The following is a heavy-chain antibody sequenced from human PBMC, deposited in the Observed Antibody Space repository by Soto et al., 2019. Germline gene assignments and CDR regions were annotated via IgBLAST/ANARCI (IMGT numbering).Heavy chain of an antibody. CDR3: ERHAYDRSGSFTAYYYGMDV. J-gene: IGHJ6*02. V-gene: IGHV5-51*01. CDR2: IYPGDSDT. CDR1: GYSFTSYW. D-gene: IGHD3-22*01. Sequence: DSLKISCKGSGYSFTSYWIGWVRQMPGKGLEWMGIIYPGDSDTRYSPSFQGQVTISADKSISTAYLQWSSLKASDTAMYYCERHAYDRSGSFTAYYYGMDVWGQGTPVTVS.